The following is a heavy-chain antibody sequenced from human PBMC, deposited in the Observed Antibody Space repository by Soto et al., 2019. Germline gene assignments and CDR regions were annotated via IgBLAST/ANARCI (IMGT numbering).Heavy chain of an antibody. D-gene: IGHD5-12*01. CDR2: IYHMGGT. J-gene: IGHJ5*02. V-gene: IGHV4-59*03. CDR1: GASLNSDY. Sequence: SETLSLTCTASGASLNSDYGSWIRQSPGKGLEWIGYIYHMGGTDYNPSLKSRVTISIDKSKSQFSLNLRSVTAADTAVYFCARFTYKSGFNWFDPWGQGTQVTVSS. CDR3: ARFTYKSGFNWFDP.